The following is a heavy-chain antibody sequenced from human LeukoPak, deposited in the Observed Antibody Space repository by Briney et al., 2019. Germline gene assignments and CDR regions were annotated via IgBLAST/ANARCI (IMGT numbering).Heavy chain of an antibody. J-gene: IGHJ6*02. CDR1: GFTFSSYA. CDR2: ISSSDGYT. CDR3: ARDKKYYYDSNGMDV. V-gene: IGHV3-23*01. Sequence: PGGSLRLSCVASGFTFSSYAMSWVRQAPGKGLEWVSAISSSDGYTYYADSVKGRSTISRDNAKNTVYLQMNSLRAEDTAVYYCARDKKYYYDSNGMDVWGQGTTVTVTS. D-gene: IGHD3-22*01.